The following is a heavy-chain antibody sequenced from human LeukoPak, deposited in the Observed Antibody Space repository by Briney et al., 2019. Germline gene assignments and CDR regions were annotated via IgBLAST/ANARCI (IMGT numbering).Heavy chain of an antibody. CDR2: INPSGGST. J-gene: IGHJ2*01. CDR3: ARMITRDLYFDL. CDR1: GYTFTSYY. D-gene: IGHD3-16*01. V-gene: IGHV1-46*01. Sequence: ASVKVSCEASGYTFTSYYMHWVRQAPGQGLEWMGIINPSGGSTSYAQKFQARVTMTRDMSTNTVYMELSSLRSEDTAVYYCARMITRDLYFDLWGRGTLVTVSS.